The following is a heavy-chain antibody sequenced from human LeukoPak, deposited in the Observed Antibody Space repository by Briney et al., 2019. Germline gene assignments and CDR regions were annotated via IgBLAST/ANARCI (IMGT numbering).Heavy chain of an antibody. CDR2: IYYSGST. V-gene: IGHV4-59*12. J-gene: IGHJ4*02. D-gene: IGHD2-2*01. CDR3: ARGGGVGQRKIDY. CDR1: GGSFSSYY. Sequence: SETLSLTCAVYGGSFSSYYWSWIRQPPGKGLEWIGYIYYSGSTYYNPSLKSRVTISVDTSKNQFSLKLSSVTAADTVVYYCARGGGVGQRKIDYWGQGTLVTVSS.